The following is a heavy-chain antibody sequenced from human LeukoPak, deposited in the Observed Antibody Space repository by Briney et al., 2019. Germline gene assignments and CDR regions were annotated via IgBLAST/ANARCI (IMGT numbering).Heavy chain of an antibody. J-gene: IGHJ5*02. CDR3: TREKLRDIVVVPAPYWFDP. CDR2: IRSKAYGGTT. Sequence: KPGRSLRLSCTASGFTFGDYAMSWFRQAPGRGLEWVGFIRSKAYGGTTEYAASVKGRFTISRDDSKSIAYLQMNSLKTEDTAVYYCTREKLRDIVVVPAPYWFDPWGQGTLVTVSS. V-gene: IGHV3-49*05. CDR1: GFTFGDYA. D-gene: IGHD2-2*01.